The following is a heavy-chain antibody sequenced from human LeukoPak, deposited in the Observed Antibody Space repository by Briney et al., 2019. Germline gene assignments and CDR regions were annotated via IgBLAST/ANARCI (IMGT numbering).Heavy chain of an antibody. D-gene: IGHD3-10*01. CDR3: ATSFGAFSEYYFDY. Sequence: GGSLRLSCAASGFTFSSYAMSWVRQAPGKGLEWVSAISGSGGSSYYADSVKGRFTISRDNSKNTLYLQMNSLRAEDTAVYYCATSFGAFSEYYFDYWGQGTLVTVSS. CDR1: GFTFSSYA. J-gene: IGHJ4*02. V-gene: IGHV3-23*01. CDR2: ISGSGGSS.